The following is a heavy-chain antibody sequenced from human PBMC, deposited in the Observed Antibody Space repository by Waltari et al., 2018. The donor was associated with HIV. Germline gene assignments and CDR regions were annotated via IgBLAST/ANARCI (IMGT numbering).Heavy chain of an antibody. CDR2: IKQEGSEK. Sequence: EVQLVESGGGLVQPGGSLCLLCEASGLTFSSYSISWVRSAPGMGLEWVANIKQEGSEKYYVDSVNVRYTIFRDNSENSLYLRMNSLRDEDTAGYCCARGVFYCSGSKFNWGQRTLVTVSS. D-gene: IGHD3-10*01. V-gene: IGHV3-7*04. J-gene: IGHJ4*02. CDR1: GLTFSSYS. CDR3: ARGVFYCSGSKFN.